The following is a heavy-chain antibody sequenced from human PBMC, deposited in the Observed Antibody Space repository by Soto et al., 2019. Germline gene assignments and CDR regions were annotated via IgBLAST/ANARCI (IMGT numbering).Heavy chain of an antibody. Sequence: SQTLSLTCSVSGASINNYYWSWILQRAGKGLEWIGFVYYTGSTITKYNPSLQSRVAMSVDSSKNQFSLKVTSMTAADTAIYYCPKYRRKDAEGYRLDFWGPGTLVTVSS. J-gene: IGHJ4*02. CDR1: GASINNYY. CDR3: PKYRRKDAEGYRLDF. D-gene: IGHD5-12*01. CDR2: VYYTGSTIT. V-gene: IGHV4-59*01.